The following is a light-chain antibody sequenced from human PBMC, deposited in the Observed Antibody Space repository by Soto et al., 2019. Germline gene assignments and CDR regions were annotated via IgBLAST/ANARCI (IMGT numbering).Light chain of an antibody. V-gene: IGKV3-15*01. CDR2: GAS. CDR3: QHYGASPLT. CDR1: RGVSGN. Sequence: EIVMTQSPATLSVSPGERATLSCRASRGVSGNLAWYQQKPGQAPRLLIYGASTRATGIPARFTGSGSGTEFTLTISSLQSEDFAVYYCQHYGASPLTFGGGTKVEIK. J-gene: IGKJ4*01.